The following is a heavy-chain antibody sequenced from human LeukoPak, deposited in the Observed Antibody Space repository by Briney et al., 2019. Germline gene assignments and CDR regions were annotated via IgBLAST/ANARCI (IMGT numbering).Heavy chain of an antibody. CDR1: GFTFSTYA. CDR3: AKDRITDGRYSIDF. D-gene: IGHD2-8*02. Sequence: PGGSLRLSCAASGFTFSTYAMDWVRQAPGKGLEWVSVIVGNGGGIDYAVSVKGRFTISRDNSKNTLYLQMNSLRAEDTALYYCAKDRITDGRYSIDFWGQGTLVIVSS. V-gene: IGHV3-23*01. CDR2: IVGNGGGI. J-gene: IGHJ4*02.